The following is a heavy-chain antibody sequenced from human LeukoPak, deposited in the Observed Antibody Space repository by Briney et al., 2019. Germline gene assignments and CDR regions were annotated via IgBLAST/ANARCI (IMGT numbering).Heavy chain of an antibody. J-gene: IGHJ5*02. CDR3: ARIQLWDNWFDP. CDR2: INPSGGST. D-gene: IGHD5-18*01. V-gene: IGHV1-46*01. Sequence: ASVKVSCKASGYTFTSYYMHWVRQAPGQGLEWMGIINPSGGSTSYAQKFQGRVTMTRDTSTSTVYMELRSLRSDDTAVYYCARIQLWDNWFDPWGQGTLVTVSS. CDR1: GYTFTSYY.